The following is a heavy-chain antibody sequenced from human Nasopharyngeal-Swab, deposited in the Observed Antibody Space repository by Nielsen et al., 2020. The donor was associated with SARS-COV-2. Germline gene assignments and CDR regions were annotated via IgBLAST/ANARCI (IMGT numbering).Heavy chain of an antibody. J-gene: IGHJ6*02. V-gene: IGHV3-11*01. D-gene: IGHD5-18*01. CDR3: AKGAYSYGNYYYYCGMDV. CDR2: ISSSGSTI. Sequence: WIRQPPGKGLEWVSYISSSGSTIYCADSVKGRFTISRDNSKNTLYLQMNSLRAEDTAVYYCAKGAYSYGNYYYYCGMDVWGQGTTVTVSS.